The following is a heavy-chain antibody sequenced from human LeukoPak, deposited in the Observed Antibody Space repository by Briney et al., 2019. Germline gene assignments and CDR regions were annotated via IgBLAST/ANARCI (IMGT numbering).Heavy chain of an antibody. J-gene: IGHJ6*02. CDR3: AREGQRSYGMDV. Sequence: SGGSLRLSCAASGFTFRNYWITWVRQAPGKGLEWVANIKQGGSEKHYVDSVKGRFTISRDDATNSLYLQMNSLRIEDTAVYYCAREGQRSYGMDVWGQGTTVTVSS. V-gene: IGHV3-7*05. CDR1: GFTFRNYW. CDR2: IKQGGSEK. D-gene: IGHD6-25*01.